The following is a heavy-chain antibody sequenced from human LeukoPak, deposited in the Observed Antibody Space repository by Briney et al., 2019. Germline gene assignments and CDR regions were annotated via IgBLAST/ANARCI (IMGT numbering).Heavy chain of an antibody. CDR2: ISGSGGST. CDR3: AKAIGARLWFGESYAFDI. D-gene: IGHD3-10*01. Sequence: GGTLRLSCAASGFTFSSYGMSWVRQVPGKGLEWVSAISGSGGSTYYADSVKGRFTISRDNSKNTLYLQMNSLRAEDTAVYYCAKAIGARLWFGESYAFDIWGQGTMVTVSS. J-gene: IGHJ3*02. CDR1: GFTFSSYG. V-gene: IGHV3-23*01.